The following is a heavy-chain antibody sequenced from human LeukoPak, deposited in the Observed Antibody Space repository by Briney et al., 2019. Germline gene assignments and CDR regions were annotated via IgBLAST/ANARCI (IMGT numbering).Heavy chain of an antibody. D-gene: IGHD6-13*01. Sequence: GGSLRLSCAASGFTFSSYGMHWVRQAPGKGLEWVAFIRYDGSNKYYADSVKGRFTISRDNSKNTLYLQMNSLRAEDTAVYYCANDTAAAGNIDYWGQGTLVTVSS. V-gene: IGHV3-30*02. CDR2: IRYDGSNK. J-gene: IGHJ4*02. CDR1: GFTFSSYG. CDR3: ANDTAAAGNIDY.